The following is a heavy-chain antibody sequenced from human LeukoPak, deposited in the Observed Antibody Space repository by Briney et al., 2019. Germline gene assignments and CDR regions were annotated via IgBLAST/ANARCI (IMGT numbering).Heavy chain of an antibody. CDR2: FDPGDGET. CDR1: GYTLSELS. CDR3: STGVIAVAGKVFDF. J-gene: IGHJ4*02. Sequence: EASVKVSCKVSGYTLSELSMHWVRQAPGEGLEWMGGFDPGDGETVYAQKFQGRVTMTVKTSTDTAYMELSSLRSEDTAVYYCSTGVIAVAGKVFDFWGQGTLVTVSS. D-gene: IGHD6-19*01. V-gene: IGHV1-24*01.